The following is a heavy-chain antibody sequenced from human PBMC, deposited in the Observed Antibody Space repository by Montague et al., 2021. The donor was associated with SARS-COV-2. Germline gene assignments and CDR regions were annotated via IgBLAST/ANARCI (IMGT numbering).Heavy chain of an antibody. J-gene: IGHJ6*02. D-gene: IGHD2/OR15-2a*01. Sequence: SLRLSCAASGFTFSSYAMHWVRQAPGKGLEWMAVISYDGSNKYYADSVKGRFTISRDNSKNTLYLQMNSLRAEDTAVYYCARTLLDYYGMDVWGQGTTVTVSS. V-gene: IGHV3-30-3*01. CDR3: ARTLLDYYGMDV. CDR1: GFTFSSYA. CDR2: ISYDGSNK.